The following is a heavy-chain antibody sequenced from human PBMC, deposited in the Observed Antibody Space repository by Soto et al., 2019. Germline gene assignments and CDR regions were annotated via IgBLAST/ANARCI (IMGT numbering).Heavy chain of an antibody. D-gene: IGHD6-13*01. CDR3: ARVDGYSSSWPFDY. CDR2: IYSGGST. V-gene: IGHV3-53*01. CDR1: GFTVSSNY. Sequence: GGSLRLSCAASGFTVSSNYMSWVRQAPGKGLEWVSVIYSGGSTYYADSVKGRFTISRDNSKNTLYLQMNSLRAEDTAVYYCARVDGYSSSWPFDYWGQGTLVTVSS. J-gene: IGHJ4*02.